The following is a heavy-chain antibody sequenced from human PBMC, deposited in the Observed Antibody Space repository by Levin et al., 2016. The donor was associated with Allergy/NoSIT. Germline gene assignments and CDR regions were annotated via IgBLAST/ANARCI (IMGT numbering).Heavy chain of an antibody. J-gene: IGHJ4*02. D-gene: IGHD2-2*01. CDR1: GFTFTHHA. CDR2: ISYDSSNK. Sequence: GESLKISCVASGFTFTHHAMHWVRQAPGKGLHWISVISYDSSNKDYADAVKGRFTISRDDFKNTLSLQMNSLRAEDTAVYYCARVEYCTSIRCYRSLDYWGQGTLVTVSS. CDR3: ARVEYCTSIRCYRSLDY. V-gene: IGHV3-30*04.